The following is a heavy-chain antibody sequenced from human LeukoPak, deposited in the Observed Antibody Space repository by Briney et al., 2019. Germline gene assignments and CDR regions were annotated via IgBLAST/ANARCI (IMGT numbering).Heavy chain of an antibody. CDR3: VTDWPVW. Sequence: GGSLRLSCAVSGFSLSAFGMHWARQAPGKGLEWVSYISDRSTNIYYADSVKALFTISRDNDKHSLFLQMNSLRAEDTAVYFCVTDWPVWWGQGTLVTVSS. D-gene: IGHD3-16*01. J-gene: IGHJ4*02. CDR2: ISDRSTNI. V-gene: IGHV3-48*01. CDR1: GFSLSAFG.